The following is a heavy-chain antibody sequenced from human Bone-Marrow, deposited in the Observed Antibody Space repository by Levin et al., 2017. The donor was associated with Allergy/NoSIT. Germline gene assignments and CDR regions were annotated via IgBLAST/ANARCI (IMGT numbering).Heavy chain of an antibody. V-gene: IGHV3-7*04. CDR1: GFTFSIYW. Sequence: PGGSLRLSCGASGFTFSIYWMSWVRQAPGKGLEWVANIKEDSSQKKYADSVKGRFTISRDNAENSLYLHMNNLRAEDTAVYHCARVDYYGDAYGFWGQGTLVTVSS. CDR3: ARVDYYGDAYGF. J-gene: IGHJ4*02. D-gene: IGHD3-10*01. CDR2: IKEDSSQK.